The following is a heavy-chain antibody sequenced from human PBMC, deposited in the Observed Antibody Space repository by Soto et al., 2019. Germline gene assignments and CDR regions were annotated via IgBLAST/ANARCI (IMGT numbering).Heavy chain of an antibody. J-gene: IGHJ4*02. V-gene: IGHV1-8*01. CDR2: MNPNSGNT. D-gene: IGHD6-19*01. Sequence: QVQLVQSGAEVKKPGASVKVSCKASGYTFTSYDINWVRQATGKGLEWMGWMNPNSGNTGYAQKFQGSVTMTSNTSITTAYPELSSLRSEDTAVYYCARELSSGWFTNWGQGTLVTVSS. CDR3: ARELSSGWFTN. CDR1: GYTFTSYD.